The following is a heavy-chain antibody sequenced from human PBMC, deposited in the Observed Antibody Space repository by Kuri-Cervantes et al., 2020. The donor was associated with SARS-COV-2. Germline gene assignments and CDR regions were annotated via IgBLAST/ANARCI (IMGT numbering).Heavy chain of an antibody. Sequence: ESLKISCAVYGGSFSGYYWSWIRQPPGKGLEWIGEINHSGSTNYNPSLKSRVTISVDTSKNQFSLKLSSVTAADTAVYYCARERYSSGSAFDIWGQGTMVTDSS. J-gene: IGHJ3*02. CDR1: GGSFSGYY. CDR3: ARERYSSGSAFDI. CDR2: INHSGST. D-gene: IGHD6-19*01. V-gene: IGHV4-34*01.